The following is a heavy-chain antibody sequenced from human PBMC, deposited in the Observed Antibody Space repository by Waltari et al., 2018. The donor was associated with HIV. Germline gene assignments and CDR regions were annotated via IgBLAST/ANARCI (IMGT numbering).Heavy chain of an antibody. V-gene: IGHV3-21*01. CDR2: ISSSGTFT. CDR1: GFTCNSYS. Sequence: EVQLVESGVGPVKPGGSLRLSCSALGFTCNSYSLYWVRQAPGKGLEWISSISSSGTFTHYADSVKGRFTISRDNANKSVYLQMNSLRAEDTAVYYCARDSRDNSWSLNFFDPWGQGTLVTVSS. J-gene: IGHJ5*02. CDR3: ARDSRDNSWSLNFFDP. D-gene: IGHD6-13*01.